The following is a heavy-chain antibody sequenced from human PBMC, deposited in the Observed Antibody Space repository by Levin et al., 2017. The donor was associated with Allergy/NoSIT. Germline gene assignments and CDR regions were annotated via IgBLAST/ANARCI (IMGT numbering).Heavy chain of an antibody. CDR2: ISAYNGDT. CDR3: ARVAAAAVYFDF. CDR1: GYTFTNYG. V-gene: IGHV1-18*01. J-gene: IGHJ4*02. D-gene: IGHD6-13*01. Sequence: GESLKISCKASGYTFTNYGISWVRQAPGQGLEWMGWISAYNGDTNYAQKFQGRVTMTTDTSTSTAFMELRSLRSDDTAVYYCARVAAAAVYFDFWGQGTLVTVSS.